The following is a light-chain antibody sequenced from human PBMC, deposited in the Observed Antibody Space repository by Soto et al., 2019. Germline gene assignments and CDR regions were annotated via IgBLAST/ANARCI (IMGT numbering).Light chain of an antibody. J-gene: IGLJ1*01. V-gene: IGLV1-40*01. CDR3: QSLDRPLGGFFV. Sequence: QSVLTQPPSVSGAPGQRVTISCTGSSSNIGAGYDVHWYQQLPGTAPKLLIYGNSNRPSGVPDRFSGSKSGTSASLAITGPRAGDGAGFYRQSLDRPLGGFFVFGTGT. CDR2: GNS. CDR1: SSNIGAGYD.